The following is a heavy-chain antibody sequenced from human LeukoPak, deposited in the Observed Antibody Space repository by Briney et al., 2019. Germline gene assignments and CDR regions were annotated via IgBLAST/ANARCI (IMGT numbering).Heavy chain of an antibody. V-gene: IGHV4-61*01. D-gene: IGHD2-15*01. CDR2: IYYSGST. CDR1: DGSVSRGRYC. J-gene: IGHJ2*01. CDR3: ARDPRVGYFDL. Sequence: SQTLSITSTVSDGSVSRGRYCWSWIRQPPRKRLEWIGYIYYSGSTNYNPSLKSRVTISVDTSKNQFSLKLSSVTAADTAVYYCARDPRVGYFDLWGRGTLVTVSS.